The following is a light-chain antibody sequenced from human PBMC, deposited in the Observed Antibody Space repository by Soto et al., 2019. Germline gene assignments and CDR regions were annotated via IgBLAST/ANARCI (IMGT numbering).Light chain of an antibody. Sequence: DIVMTQSPDSLAVPLGERATINCKSSQSVLYSSNNKNYLAWYQQKPGQPPKLLIYWASTQESGVPDRFSGSGSGTDFTLTISSLQAEDVAVYYCQQYYSTPRTFGQGTKVGIK. J-gene: IGKJ1*01. CDR1: QSVLYSSNNKNY. CDR3: QQYYSTPRT. CDR2: WAS. V-gene: IGKV4-1*01.